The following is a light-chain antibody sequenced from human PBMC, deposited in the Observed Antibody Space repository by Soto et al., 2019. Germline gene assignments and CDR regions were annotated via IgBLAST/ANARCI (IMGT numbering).Light chain of an antibody. CDR2: GAS. J-gene: IGKJ1*01. Sequence: EIVLTQSPGTLSLSPGERATLSCRASQSVNSAYVAWYQQNPGQAPRVLIYGASTRATGIPHRFSGSGSGTDFSLTISRLEPEDSTMYYCQLYGSPPQWAFGQGTKVDIK. CDR3: QLYGSPPQWA. CDR1: QSVNSAY. V-gene: IGKV3-20*01.